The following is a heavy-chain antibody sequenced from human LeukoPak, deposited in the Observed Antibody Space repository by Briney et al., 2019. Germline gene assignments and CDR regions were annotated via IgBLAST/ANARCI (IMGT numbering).Heavy chain of an antibody. Sequence: GGSLRLSCAASGFTFGGYTMSWVRQAPGKGLQWVSTITRGGDYMYYADPVKGRFTISRDDSKKSLYLHMSSLRAEDTAVYYCARVSIFGVVIANDYWGQGTVVTVSP. V-gene: IGHV3-21*01. D-gene: IGHD3-16*02. CDR3: ARVSIFGVVIANDY. J-gene: IGHJ4*02. CDR2: ITRGGDYM. CDR1: GFTFGGYT.